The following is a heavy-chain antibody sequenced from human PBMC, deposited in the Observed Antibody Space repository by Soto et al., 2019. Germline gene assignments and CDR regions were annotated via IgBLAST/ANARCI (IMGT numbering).Heavy chain of an antibody. CDR1: GYSFTSYG. CDR2: ISAYDGNT. CDR3: ARESSTPWPFDY. D-gene: IGHD2-2*01. J-gene: IGHJ4*02. V-gene: IGHV1-18*01. Sequence: QIQLVQSGAEVKKPGASVKVSCKASGYSFTSYGISWVRQAPGQGLEWMGWISAYDGNTHYAQNLQGRVTMTTDTSTSTAYMELRSLRSDDTAVYYCARESSTPWPFDYSGQGTLVTVSS.